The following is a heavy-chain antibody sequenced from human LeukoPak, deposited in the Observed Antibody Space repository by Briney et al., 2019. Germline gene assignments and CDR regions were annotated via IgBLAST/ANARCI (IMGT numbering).Heavy chain of an antibody. D-gene: IGHD6-19*01. CDR1: GFTFSSYG. J-gene: IGHJ4*02. CDR2: IWYDGSNK. CDR3: AREDSSGWYRGPKSFDY. Sequence: GGSLRLSCAASGFTFSSYGMHWVRQAPGKGLGWVAVIWYDGSNKYYADSVKGRFTISRDNSKNTLYLQMNSLRAEDTAVYYCAREDSSGWYRGPKSFDYWGQGTLVTVSS. V-gene: IGHV3-30*19.